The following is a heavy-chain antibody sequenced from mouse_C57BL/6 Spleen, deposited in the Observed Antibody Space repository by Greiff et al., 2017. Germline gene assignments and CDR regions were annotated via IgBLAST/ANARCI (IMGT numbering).Heavy chain of an antibody. D-gene: IGHD2-4*01. V-gene: IGHV2-5*01. J-gene: IGHJ4*01. CDR3: AKRGYDYDEGDYYAMDY. Sequence: VQLKESGPGLVQPSQSLSITCTVSGFSLTSYGVHWVRQSPGKGLEWLGVIWRGGSTDYNAAFMSRLSITKDNSKSQVFFKMNSLQADDTAIYYCAKRGYDYDEGDYYAMDYWGQGTSVTVSS. CDR1: GFSLTSYG. CDR2: IWRGGST.